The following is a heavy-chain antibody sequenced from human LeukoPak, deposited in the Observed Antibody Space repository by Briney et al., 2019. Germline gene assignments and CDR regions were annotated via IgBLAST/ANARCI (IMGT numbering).Heavy chain of an antibody. Sequence: PGGSLRLSCAASGFTLSTYAKSWVRQAPGKGLEWVSAISDSGDNTHYADSVKGRFTISRDSSKSTLYLQMNSLRADDTAVYYCAKVYWNNYYYDYWGQGTLVTVSS. CDR3: AKVYWNNYYYDY. V-gene: IGHV3-23*01. CDR1: GFTLSTYA. CDR2: ISDSGDNT. J-gene: IGHJ4*02. D-gene: IGHD1/OR15-1a*01.